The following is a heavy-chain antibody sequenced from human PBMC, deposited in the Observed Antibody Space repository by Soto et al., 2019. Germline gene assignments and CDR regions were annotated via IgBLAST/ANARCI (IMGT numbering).Heavy chain of an antibody. CDR2: INPNSGGT. Sequence: ASVKVSCKASGYTFTGYYMHWVRQAPGQGLEWMGWINPNSGGTNYAQKFQGRVTMTRDTSISTAYMELSRLRSDDTAVYYCARDSKQLKWFGVHNAFDIWGQGTMVTVSS. CDR1: GYTFTGYY. V-gene: IGHV1-2*02. CDR3: ARDSKQLKWFGVHNAFDI. J-gene: IGHJ3*02. D-gene: IGHD3-10*01.